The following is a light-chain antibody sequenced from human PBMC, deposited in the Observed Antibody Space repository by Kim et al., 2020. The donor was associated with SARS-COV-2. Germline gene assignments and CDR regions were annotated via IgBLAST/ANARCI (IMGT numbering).Light chain of an antibody. CDR3: QKYNSAPYT. CDR2: TAS. V-gene: IGKV1-27*01. Sequence: SACVGDRVTITCRASQGIRNYLDWYQQKPRKVPKLLIYTASALQSGVPSRFSGSGSRTDFTITISSRQPEDVAIYYCQKYNSAPYTFGQGTTLEI. J-gene: IGKJ2*01. CDR1: QGIRNY.